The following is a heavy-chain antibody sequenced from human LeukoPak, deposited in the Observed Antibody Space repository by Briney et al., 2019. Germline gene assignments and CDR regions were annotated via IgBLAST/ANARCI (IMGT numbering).Heavy chain of an antibody. CDR3: ARDLEAANTYYFDY. Sequence: PGGSLRLSCAASGFTVSSSYMSWVRQAPGKGLEWVSIISSAGTTYYADSAKGRFTISRDNSKNTVYVQVNSLRDEDTAVYYCARDLEAANTYYFDYWGQGTMVTVSS. J-gene: IGHJ4*02. CDR2: ISSAGTT. D-gene: IGHD6-13*01. CDR1: GFTVSSSY. V-gene: IGHV3-66*01.